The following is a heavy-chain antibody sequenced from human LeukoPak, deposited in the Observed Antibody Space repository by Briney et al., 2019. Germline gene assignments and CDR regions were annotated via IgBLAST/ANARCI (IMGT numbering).Heavy chain of an antibody. D-gene: IGHD3-22*01. Sequence: PSETLSLTCTVSGDSISSYYWNWIRQPPGKGLEWIGYIYYSGSTNYNPSLKSRVTISVDMSKNQFSLKLSSVTAADTAVYYCARRDYESSGYYYFQNWGQGTLVTVSS. CDR2: IYYSGST. V-gene: IGHV4-59*01. CDR3: ARRDYESSGYYYFQN. J-gene: IGHJ1*01. CDR1: GDSISSYY.